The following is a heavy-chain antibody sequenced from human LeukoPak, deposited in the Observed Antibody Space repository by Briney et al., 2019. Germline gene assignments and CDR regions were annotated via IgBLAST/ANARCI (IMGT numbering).Heavy chain of an antibody. D-gene: IGHD6-19*01. Sequence: GASVKVSCKTSGYTFTNYYMHWVRQAPGQGLEWMGIINPSGTSTTYAQKFQGRVTMTRDTSTSTDFMELSSLRPEDTAAYYCARHDLGGTSPFDYWGQGTLVTVSS. CDR3: ARHDLGGTSPFDY. CDR2: INPSGTST. J-gene: IGHJ4*02. V-gene: IGHV1-46*01. CDR1: GYTFTNYY.